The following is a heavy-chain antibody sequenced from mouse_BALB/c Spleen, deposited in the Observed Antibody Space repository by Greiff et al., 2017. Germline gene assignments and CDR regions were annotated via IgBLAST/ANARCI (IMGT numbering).Heavy chain of an antibody. V-gene: IGHV5-12-2*01. D-gene: IGHD2-3*01. CDR2: ISNGGGST. Sequence: EVQRVESGGGLVQPGGSLKLSCAASGFTFSSYTMSWVRQTPEKRLEWVAYISNGGGSTYYPDTVKGRFTISRDNAKNTLYLQMSSLKSEDTAMYYCARSHLSYYAMDYWGQGTSVTVSS. CDR3: ARSHLSYYAMDY. CDR1: GFTFSSYT. J-gene: IGHJ4*01.